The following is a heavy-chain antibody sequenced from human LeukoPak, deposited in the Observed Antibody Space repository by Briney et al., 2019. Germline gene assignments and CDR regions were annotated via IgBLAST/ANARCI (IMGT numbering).Heavy chain of an antibody. V-gene: IGHV4-59*08. CDR1: GGSISSYY. CDR2: IYNSGST. Sequence: SETLSLTCTVSGGSISSYYWSWIRQAPGKGLEWIGYIYNSGSTNYNPSLKSRVTISVDTSKNQFSLKLSSVTAADTAVYYCARLRANWSYVNWFDPWGQGTLVTVSS. CDR3: ARLRANWSYVNWFDP. D-gene: IGHD1-7*01. J-gene: IGHJ5*02.